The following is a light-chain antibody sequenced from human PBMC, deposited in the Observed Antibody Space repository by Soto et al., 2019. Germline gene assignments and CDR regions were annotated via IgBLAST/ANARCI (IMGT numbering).Light chain of an antibody. CDR3: RSYTDTRTPV. CDR2: EVS. J-gene: IGLJ1*01. V-gene: IGLV2-14*01. Sequence: QSVLTQPASVSGSPGQSITISCTGTSSDVGGSKYVSWYQQHPGKAPKLLIFEVSERPSGVSNRFSGSTSGNTASLTLSGIQAEDEADYYCRSYTDTRTPVFGTGTKLTVL. CDR1: SSDVGGSKY.